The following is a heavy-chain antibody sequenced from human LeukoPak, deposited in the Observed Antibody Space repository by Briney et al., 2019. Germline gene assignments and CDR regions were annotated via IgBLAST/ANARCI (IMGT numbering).Heavy chain of an antibody. J-gene: IGHJ4*02. Sequence: PGRSLRLSCAASGFTFDDYAMHWVRQAPGKGLEWVSGICWNSGSIGYADSVKGRFTISRDNAKNSLYLQMNSLRAEDTALYYCAKDPYSSSWDGGNYFDYWGQGALVTVSS. CDR3: AKDPYSSSWDGGNYFDY. V-gene: IGHV3-9*01. CDR1: GFTFDDYA. D-gene: IGHD6-13*01. CDR2: ICWNSGSI.